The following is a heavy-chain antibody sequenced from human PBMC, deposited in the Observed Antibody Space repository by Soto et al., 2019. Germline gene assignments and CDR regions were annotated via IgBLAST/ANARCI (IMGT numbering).Heavy chain of an antibody. Sequence: EVHLVESGGGLVKPGESLRLSCAASGFTFSGYCMNWVRLAPGKGLEWVSSIDNTGSYLYYADSVKGRFTISRDNAKNSLFLQMDSLRAEDTAVYYCARSRSGWTSPLDSWGQGTLVPVSS. CDR1: GFTFSGYC. CDR2: IDNTGSYL. D-gene: IGHD6-19*01. J-gene: IGHJ4*02. CDR3: ARSRSGWTSPLDS. V-gene: IGHV3-21*01.